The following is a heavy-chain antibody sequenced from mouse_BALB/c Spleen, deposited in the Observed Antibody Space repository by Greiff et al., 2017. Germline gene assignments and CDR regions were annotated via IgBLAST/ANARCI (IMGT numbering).Heavy chain of an antibody. V-gene: IGHV5-4*02. D-gene: IGHD2-1*01. CDR1: GFTFSDYY. Sequence: EVKLVESGGGLVKPGGSLKLSCAASGFTFSDYYMYWVRQTPEKRLEWVATISDGGSYTYYPDSVKGRFTISRDNAKNNLYLQMSSLKSEDTAMYYCARDLNYGNHWYFDVWGAGTTVTVSS. J-gene: IGHJ1*01. CDR2: ISDGGSYT. CDR3: ARDLNYGNHWYFDV.